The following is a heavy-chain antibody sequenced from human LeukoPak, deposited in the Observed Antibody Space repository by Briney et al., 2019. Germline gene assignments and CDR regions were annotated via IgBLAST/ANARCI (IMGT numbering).Heavy chain of an antibody. Sequence: GGSLRLSCAASGFTFSSYAMHWVRQAPGKGLEYVSAISSNGGSTYYANSVKGRFTISRDNSKNTLYLQMNSLRAEDTAVYYCAKDWRAAAGTDLDYWGQGTLVTVSS. CDR1: GFTFSSYA. J-gene: IGHJ4*02. CDR2: ISSNGGST. CDR3: AKDWRAAAGTDLDY. V-gene: IGHV3-64*01. D-gene: IGHD6-13*01.